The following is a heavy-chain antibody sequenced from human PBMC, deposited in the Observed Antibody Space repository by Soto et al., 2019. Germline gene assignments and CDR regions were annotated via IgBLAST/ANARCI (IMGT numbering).Heavy chain of an antibody. J-gene: IGHJ4*02. V-gene: IGHV1-2*02. CDR2: INPNSGGT. Sequence: GASVKVSFKASGYTFTGYYMHWVRQAPGQGLEWMGWINPNSGGTNYAQKFQGRVTMTRDTSISTAYMELSRLRSDDTAVYYCARDPPNYDILTGSEPGDYWGQGTLVTVSS. D-gene: IGHD3-9*01. CDR1: GYTFTGYY. CDR3: ARDPPNYDILTGSEPGDY.